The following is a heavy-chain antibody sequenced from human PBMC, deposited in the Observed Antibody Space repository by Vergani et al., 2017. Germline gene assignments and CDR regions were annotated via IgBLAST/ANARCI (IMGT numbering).Heavy chain of an antibody. CDR3: ARWSIAAPDAFDI. D-gene: IGHD6-6*01. V-gene: IGHV4-31*03. CDR2: IYYSGST. J-gene: IGHJ3*02. CDR1: GDSISSGGYY. Sequence: QVQLQESGPGLVKPSQTLSLTCSVSGDSISSGGYYWSWIRQHPGKGLEWIGYIYYSGSTYNNPSLKSRVNISADMSKTQFSLNLSSVTAADTAVYYCARWSIAAPDAFDIWGQGTRVTVSS.